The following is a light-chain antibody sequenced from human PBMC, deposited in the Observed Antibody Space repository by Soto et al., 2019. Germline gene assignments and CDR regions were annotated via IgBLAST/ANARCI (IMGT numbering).Light chain of an antibody. CDR1: ITDVGSSNY. CDR3: SSYTTTSTWV. CDR2: DVS. J-gene: IGLJ2*01. Sequence: QSVLTQPASVSGSPGQSITISCTGTITDVGSSNYVSWYKQHPGKAPKLMIYDVSNRPSGVSNRFTGSKSGNTASLTISGPQAEDEADYYCSSYTTTSTWVFGGGTQLTVL. V-gene: IGLV2-14*01.